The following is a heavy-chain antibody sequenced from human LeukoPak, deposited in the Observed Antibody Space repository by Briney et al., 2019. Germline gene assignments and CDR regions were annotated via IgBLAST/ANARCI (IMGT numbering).Heavy chain of an antibody. CDR3: ARDLNWGDSSL. CDR2: ISYDGSNK. J-gene: IGHJ4*02. CDR1: GFTFSSYA. Sequence: GGSLRLSCAASGFTFSSYAMHWVRQAPGKGLEWVAVISYDGSNKYYAGSVKGRFTISRDNSKNTLYLQMNSLRAEDTAVYYCARDLNWGDSSLWGQGTLVTVSS. V-gene: IGHV3-30-3*01. D-gene: IGHD7-27*01.